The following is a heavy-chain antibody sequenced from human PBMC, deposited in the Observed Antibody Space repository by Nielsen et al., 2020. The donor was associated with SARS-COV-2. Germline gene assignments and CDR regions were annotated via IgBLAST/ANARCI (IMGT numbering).Heavy chain of an antibody. V-gene: IGHV4-61*02. D-gene: IGHD3-9*01. CDR1: GGSISSGSYY. CDR3: ARGRGRGFLAGYYSALENWFDP. Sequence: SCTVSGGSISSGSYYWSWIRQPAGKGLEWIGRIYTSGSTNYNPSLKSRVTISVDTSKNQFSLKLSSVTAADTAVYYCARGRGRGFLAGYYSALENWFDPWGQGTLVTVSS. CDR2: IYTSGST. J-gene: IGHJ5*02.